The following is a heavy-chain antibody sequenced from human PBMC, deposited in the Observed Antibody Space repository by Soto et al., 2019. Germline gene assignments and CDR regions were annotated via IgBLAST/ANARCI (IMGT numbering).Heavy chain of an antibody. V-gene: IGHV3-30*18. Sequence: GGSLRLSCVGSGFTFSYYGMHWARQGPGKGLEWVAVISFDGSKKYYRDSVKGRFTISRDNSKNTLYLQMNSLRVEDTAVYYCAKDRGPRRQWLLHPFDSWGQGTLVTVSS. CDR3: AKDRGPRRQWLLHPFDS. CDR1: GFTFSYYG. D-gene: IGHD6-19*01. J-gene: IGHJ4*02. CDR2: ISFDGSKK.